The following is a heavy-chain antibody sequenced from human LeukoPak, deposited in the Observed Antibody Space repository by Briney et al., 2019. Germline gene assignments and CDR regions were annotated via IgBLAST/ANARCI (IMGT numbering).Heavy chain of an antibody. J-gene: IGHJ4*02. V-gene: IGHV3-49*04. D-gene: IGHD4-11*01. CDR1: GFTFGDYT. Sequence: GGSLRLSCTASGFTFGDYTMSWVRPAPGKGLEWVGFIRSKDYGGTTEYAASVKGRFTISRDDSKSIAYLQMNSLRAEDTAVYYCAKHSTTVTTSFDYWGQGALVTVSS. CDR2: IRSKDYGGTT. CDR3: AKHSTTVTTSFDY.